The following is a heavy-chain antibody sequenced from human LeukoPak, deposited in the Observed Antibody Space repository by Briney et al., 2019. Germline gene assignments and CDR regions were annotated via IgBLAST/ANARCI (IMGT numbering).Heavy chain of an antibody. CDR3: ARDGYCSSTSCQTVDY. J-gene: IGHJ4*02. CDR1: GYSISSGFY. Sequence: SETLSLTCTVSGYSISSGFYWGWIRQPPGKGLEWIGSIYYSGSTYYNPSLKSRVTISVDTSKNQFSLKLSSVTAADTAVYYCARDGYCSSTSCQTVDYWGQGTLVTVSS. V-gene: IGHV4-38-2*02. D-gene: IGHD2-2*03. CDR2: IYYSGST.